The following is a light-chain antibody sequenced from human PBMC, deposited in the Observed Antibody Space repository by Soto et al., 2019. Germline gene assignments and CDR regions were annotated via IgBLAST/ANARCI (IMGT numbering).Light chain of an antibody. V-gene: IGLV1-40*01. CDR1: SSNIGAVYD. Sequence: QSVLTQPPSVSGAPGQRVTISCTGSSSNIGAVYDVHWYQQLPGTAPKLLISGDDNRPSGVPDRFSGSKSGTSASLAITGLQAEDEADYYCQSHDSSLSALVFGGGTKLTVL. CDR2: GDD. J-gene: IGLJ2*01. CDR3: QSHDSSLSALV.